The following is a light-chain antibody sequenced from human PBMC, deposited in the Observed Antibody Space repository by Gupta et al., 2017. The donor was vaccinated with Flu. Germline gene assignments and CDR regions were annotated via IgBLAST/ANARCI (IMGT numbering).Light chain of an antibody. V-gene: IGLV6-57*03. CDR2: EDN. CDR3: QSFDSSWWV. J-gene: IGLJ3*02. Sequence: NFMLTQPHSVSESPVKTVTISCTRSSGSITTNYVQWYQQRPGSAPTTVIYEDNQRPSGVPDRFSGSVDSSSNSASLTISGLKTEDEADYYWQSFDSSWWVCGGGTTL. CDR1: SGSITTNY.